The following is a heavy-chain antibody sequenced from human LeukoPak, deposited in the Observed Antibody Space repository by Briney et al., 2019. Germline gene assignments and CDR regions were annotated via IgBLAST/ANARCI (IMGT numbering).Heavy chain of an antibody. CDR2: IKKDGSDK. J-gene: IGHJ4*02. CDR3: ARDLDY. V-gene: IGHV3-7*03. CDR1: RFQFSSYA. Sequence: GGSLRLSCVASRFQFSSYAMSWVRQAPGKGLEWVANIKKDGSDKNYVDSVKGRFTISRDNAKNSLYLQMNSLRAEDTAVYYCARDLDYWGQGTLVTVSS.